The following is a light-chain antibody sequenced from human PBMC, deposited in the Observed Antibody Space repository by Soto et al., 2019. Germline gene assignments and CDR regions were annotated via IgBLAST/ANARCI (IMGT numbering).Light chain of an antibody. J-gene: IGKJ2*01. CDR1: QSVSRN. CDR2: GAS. Sequence: EIVMTQSPATLSVSPGERATLSCRASQSVSRNLAWYQQKPGQAPRLLIYGASTRATGIPARFSGSGSGTEFTLTISILQSEDFAVYYCQQYNNWPPGTFGQGTKLEIK. V-gene: IGKV3-15*01. CDR3: QQYNNWPPGT.